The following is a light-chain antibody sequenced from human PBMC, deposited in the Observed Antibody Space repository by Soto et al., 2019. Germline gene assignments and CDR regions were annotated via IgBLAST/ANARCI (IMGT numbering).Light chain of an antibody. CDR2: EVS. Sequence: QSVLTQPASVSGSPGQSITISCTGTSSDVWGYNHVAWYQQYPGKAPKLIIFEVSDRPSGISNRFSGSKSGNTASLTISGLRAEDEADYYCTSFTTTNIWVFGGGTKLTVL. V-gene: IGLV2-14*01. CDR1: SSDVWGYNH. CDR3: TSFTTTNIWV. J-gene: IGLJ3*02.